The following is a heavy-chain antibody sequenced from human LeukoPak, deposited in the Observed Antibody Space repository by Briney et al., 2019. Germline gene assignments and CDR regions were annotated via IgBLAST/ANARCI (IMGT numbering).Heavy chain of an antibody. Sequence: GGSLRLSCAASGFSVSSNYMTWVRQAPGKGLEWVSVIHSGGRAYYADSVKGRFTTSRDNSKNTLDLQMNSLSVEDTAVYYCVGVETITMVRGALGDVWGKGTTVNVSS. V-gene: IGHV3-53*05. CDR2: IHSGGRA. CDR3: VGVETITMVRGALGDV. CDR1: GFSVSSNY. D-gene: IGHD3-10*01. J-gene: IGHJ6*04.